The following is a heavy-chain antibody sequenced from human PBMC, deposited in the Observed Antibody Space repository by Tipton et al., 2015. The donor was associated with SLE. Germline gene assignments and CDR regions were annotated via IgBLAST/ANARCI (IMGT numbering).Heavy chain of an antibody. V-gene: IGHV4-59*01. CDR1: GGSISSYY. Sequence: GLVKPSETLSLTCTVSGGSISSYYWSWIRQPPGKGLEWIGYIYYSGSTNYNPSLKSRVTISVDTSKNQFSLKLSSVTAADTAVYYCARGTYYYSYMDVWGKGTTVTVSS. CDR2: IYYSGST. J-gene: IGHJ6*03. D-gene: IGHD1/OR15-1a*01. CDR3: ARGTYYYSYMDV.